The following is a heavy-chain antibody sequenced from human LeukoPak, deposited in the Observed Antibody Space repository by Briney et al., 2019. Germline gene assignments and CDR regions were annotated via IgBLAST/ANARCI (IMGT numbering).Heavy chain of an antibody. CDR3: ARVRGGYCSGGSCYSAFDI. Sequence: PGGSLRLSCAASGFTFSSYWMSWVRQAPGKGLEWVANIKQDGSEKYYVDSAKGRFTISRDNAQNSLYLQMNSLRAEDTAVYYCARVRGGYCSGGSCYSAFDIWGQGTMVTVSS. V-gene: IGHV3-7*04. CDR1: GFTFSSYW. J-gene: IGHJ3*02. D-gene: IGHD2-15*01. CDR2: IKQDGSEK.